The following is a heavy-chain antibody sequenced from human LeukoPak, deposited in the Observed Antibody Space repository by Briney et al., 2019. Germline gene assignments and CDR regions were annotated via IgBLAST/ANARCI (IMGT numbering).Heavy chain of an antibody. CDR1: GFTFNRYG. D-gene: IGHD1-26*01. V-gene: IGHV3-23*01. CDR2: ISASGANR. Sequence: PGGTLRLSCAASGFTFNRYGMSWVRQAPGKGLEWVSGISASGANRYYADSVKGRFTISRDNSRDTLSVQMNSLRAEDTAVYYCAKDELGSGSYDAFDIWGQGTMVTVSS. CDR3: AKDELGSGSYDAFDI. J-gene: IGHJ3*02.